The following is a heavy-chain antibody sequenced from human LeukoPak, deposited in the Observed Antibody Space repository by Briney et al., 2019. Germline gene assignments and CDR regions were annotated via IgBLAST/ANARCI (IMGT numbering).Heavy chain of an antibody. D-gene: IGHD3-22*01. CDR1: GFTFSSYW. CDR3: ARAVWAGSGYSPYSY. V-gene: IGHV3-74*01. J-gene: IGHJ4*02. CDR2: INSDGSST. Sequence: GGSLRLSCAASGFTFSSYWMHWVRQAPGKGLVWVSRINSDGSSTSYADSVKGRFTISRDNAKNTLYLQMNSLRAEDTAVYYCARAVWAGSGYSPYSYWGQGTLVTVSS.